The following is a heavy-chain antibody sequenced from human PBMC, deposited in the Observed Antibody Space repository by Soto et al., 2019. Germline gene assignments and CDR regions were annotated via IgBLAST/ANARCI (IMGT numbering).Heavy chain of an antibody. V-gene: IGHV3-11*01. CDR1: GCNFSDYY. CDR2: IDTSGTKI. CDR3: ASHYDMWSGYLSPVDY. Sequence: PGGSLRLSCAASGCNFSDYYMSWIRQAPGKGLEWISYIDTSGTKIYYADSVKGRFTITRDNAKNSLYLEMNSLRDEDTAVYYCASHYDMWSGYLSPVDYWGQGTLVTVSS. J-gene: IGHJ4*02. D-gene: IGHD3-3*01.